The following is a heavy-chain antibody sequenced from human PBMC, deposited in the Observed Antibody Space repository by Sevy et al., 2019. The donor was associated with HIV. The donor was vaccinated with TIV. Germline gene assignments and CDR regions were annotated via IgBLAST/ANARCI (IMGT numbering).Heavy chain of an antibody. J-gene: IGHJ6*02. V-gene: IGHV7-4-1*02. D-gene: IGHD2-2*01. Sequence: AAVKVSCKASGYTFTSYAMNWVGQAPGQGLEWMGWINTNTGNPTYAQGFTGRFVFSLDTSVSTAYLQIISLKAEDTAVYYCARTQNVPAATEAHYYYYYGMDVWGQGTMVTVSS. CDR1: GYTFTSYA. CDR2: INTNTGNP. CDR3: ARTQNVPAATEAHYYYYYGMDV.